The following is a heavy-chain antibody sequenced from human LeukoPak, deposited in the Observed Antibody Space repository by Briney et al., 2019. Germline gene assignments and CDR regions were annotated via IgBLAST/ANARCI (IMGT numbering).Heavy chain of an antibody. CDR1: GFTFSSYG. D-gene: IGHD3-3*01. J-gene: IGHJ5*02. CDR2: ISGSGGST. V-gene: IGHV3-23*01. CDR3: ARDRENYDFWSGFDGGGFRWFDP. Sequence: PGGSLRLSCAASGFTFSSYGMCWVRQAPGKGLEWVSAISGSGGSTYYADSVKGRFTISRDNSKNTLYLQMNSLRAEDTAVYYCARDRENYDFWSGFDGGGFRWFDPWGQGTLVTVSS.